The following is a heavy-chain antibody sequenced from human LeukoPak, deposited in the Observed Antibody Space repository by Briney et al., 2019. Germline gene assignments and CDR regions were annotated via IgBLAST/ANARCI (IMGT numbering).Heavy chain of an antibody. J-gene: IGHJ3*02. CDR3: ARRFAPSRNDAFDI. Sequence: SETLSLTCTVCGCSFNSSSYYWGWIRQPPGKGLEWIGTIYYSGSTYYNPSHTIRVTISVDTSKTQFSLKLSSVTASDTAVYYCARRFAPSRNDAFDIWGQGKMVTVSS. CDR2: IYYSGST. V-gene: IGHV4-39*01. CDR1: GCSFNSSSYY. D-gene: IGHD3-10*01.